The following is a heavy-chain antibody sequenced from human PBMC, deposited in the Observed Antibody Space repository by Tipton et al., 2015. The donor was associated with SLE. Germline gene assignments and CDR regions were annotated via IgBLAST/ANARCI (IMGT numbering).Heavy chain of an antibody. CDR2: IYYSGST. D-gene: IGHD3-10*01. CDR3: ARDRGKVFWGYNWFDP. J-gene: IGHJ5*02. CDR1: GGFISTDDYY. V-gene: IGHV4-39*07. Sequence: TLSLTCTVSGGFISTDDYYWSWIRQPPGKGLEWIGSIYYSGSTYYNPSLKSRVTISVDTSKNQFSLKLSSVTAADTAVYYCARDRGKVFWGYNWFDPWGQGTLVTVSS.